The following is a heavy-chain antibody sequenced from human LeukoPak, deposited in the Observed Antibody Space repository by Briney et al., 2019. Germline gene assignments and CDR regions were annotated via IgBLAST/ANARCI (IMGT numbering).Heavy chain of an antibody. D-gene: IGHD6-19*01. CDR2: IYHSGST. J-gene: IGHJ3*02. CDR3: AREASGYSSGWYGLRAFDI. CDR1: GYSISSGYY. Sequence: PSETLSLTCTVSGYSISSGYYWGWIRQPPGKGLEWIGSIYHSGSTYYNPSLKSRVTISVDTSKNQFSLKLSSVTAADTAVYYCAREASGYSSGWYGLRAFDIWGQGTMVTVSS. V-gene: IGHV4-38-2*02.